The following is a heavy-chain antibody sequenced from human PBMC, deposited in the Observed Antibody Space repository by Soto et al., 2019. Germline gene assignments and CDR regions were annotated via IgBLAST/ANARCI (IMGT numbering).Heavy chain of an antibody. J-gene: IGHJ6*02. CDR1: GGTFSSYA. CDR2: IIPIFGTA. CDR3: ARNRYSSSWYGSYYYYYGMDV. V-gene: IGHV1-69*01. Sequence: QVQLVQSGAEVKKPGSSVKVSCKASGGTFSSYAISWVRQAPGQGLEWMGGIIPIFGTANYAQKFQGRVTITADESTSTAYMELSSLRSEDTAVYYCARNRYSSSWYGSYYYYYGMDVWGQWTTVTVSS. D-gene: IGHD6-13*01.